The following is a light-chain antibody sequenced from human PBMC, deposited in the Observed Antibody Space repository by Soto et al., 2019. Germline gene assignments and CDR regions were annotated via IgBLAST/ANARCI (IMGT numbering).Light chain of an antibody. CDR3: QKNNSAPWT. Sequence: DIQMTQSPSSLSASVGDRVTITCRASQGISNYLAWYQQKPGKVHKLLIYAASTLQSWVPSRFSGSGSGTDFTLTISSLRPEDVATYYCQKNNSAPWTFGQVTKVEIK. J-gene: IGKJ1*01. CDR1: QGISNY. V-gene: IGKV1-27*01. CDR2: AAS.